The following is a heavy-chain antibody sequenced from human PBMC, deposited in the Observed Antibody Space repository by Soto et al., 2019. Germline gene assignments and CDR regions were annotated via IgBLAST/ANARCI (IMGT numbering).Heavy chain of an antibody. CDR1: GYTFTNYG. Sequence: QVQLVQSGAEVKKPGASVKVSCKASGYTFTNYGISWVRQAPGQRLEWMGWISAYNGNTKYAQRLQAILPMNTSTYMSEAYMYLRALRYDDTAEYYCARDVRHVDDCGQGKLV. J-gene: IGHJ1*01. V-gene: IGHV1-18*01. CDR3: ARDVRHVDD. CDR2: ISAYNGNT.